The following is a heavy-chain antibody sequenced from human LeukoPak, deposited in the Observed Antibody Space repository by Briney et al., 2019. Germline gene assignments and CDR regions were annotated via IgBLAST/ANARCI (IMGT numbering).Heavy chain of an antibody. J-gene: IGHJ6*02. CDR2: IYHSGST. Sequence: SETLSLTCAVSGGSISSGGYSWSWIRQPPGKGLEWIGYIYHSGSTYYNPSLKSRVTISVDRSKNRFSLKLSSVTAADTAVYYCARGKGSYYYGMDVWGQGTTVTVSS. CDR1: GGSISSGGYS. V-gene: IGHV4-30-2*01. D-gene: IGHD2-15*01. CDR3: ARGKGSYYYGMDV.